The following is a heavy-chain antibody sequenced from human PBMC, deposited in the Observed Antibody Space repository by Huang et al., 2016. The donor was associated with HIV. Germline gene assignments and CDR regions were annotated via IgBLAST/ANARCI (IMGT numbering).Heavy chain of an antibody. CDR2: IKQDEREK. D-gene: IGHD1-7*01. CDR1: TFRFGAYW. J-gene: IGHJ6*02. V-gene: IGHV3-7*01. Sequence: VESGGRLVQPGGSIRLSCVGSTFRFGAYWMSWVRQSPVKGLKWVANIKQDEREKYYVDSVKGRFNISRDNAKKVLFLEMNNVRVEDTATYYCATKTAAMDIWGQGTTVTVS. CDR3: ATKTAAMDI.